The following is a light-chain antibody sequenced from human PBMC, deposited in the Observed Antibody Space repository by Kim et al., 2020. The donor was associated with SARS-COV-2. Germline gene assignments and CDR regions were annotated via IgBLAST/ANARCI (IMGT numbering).Light chain of an antibody. CDR2: DVN. Sequence: GQSLTVSRTGTSNDVGGYNYVSWYQQLPDKAPKLIIYDVNNRPSGVSHRFSGSKAGNTASLTISGLQTEDEADYYCSSSTTSSTLVFGGGTQRTVL. CDR1: SNDVGGYNY. CDR3: SSSTTSSTLV. V-gene: IGLV2-14*03. J-gene: IGLJ3*02.